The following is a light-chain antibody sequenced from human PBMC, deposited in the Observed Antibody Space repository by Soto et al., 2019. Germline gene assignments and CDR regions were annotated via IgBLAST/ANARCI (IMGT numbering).Light chain of an antibody. Sequence: EIVLTQSPGTLSLSPGERATLSCRASQSISNSKLAWYQHKAGQAPRLVIYGASGRATGIPNRFSGSGSGTDFTFTITRLEPDDFAVYYCQVFDGSIWTFGQGTKVDI. CDR1: QSISNSK. CDR3: QVFDGSIWT. J-gene: IGKJ1*01. CDR2: GAS. V-gene: IGKV3-20*01.